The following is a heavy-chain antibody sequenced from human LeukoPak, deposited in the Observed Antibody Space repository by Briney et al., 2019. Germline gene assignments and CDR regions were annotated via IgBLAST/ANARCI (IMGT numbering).Heavy chain of an antibody. Sequence: GGSLRLSCTASGFTSANYAASWVRQAPGKGLEWVSAITGSGGYTYYADSVKGRFTISRDDSKNTLYLQMNSLRAEDTAVYYCAKENSGKYPDYWGQGTLVTVSS. V-gene: IGHV3-23*01. J-gene: IGHJ4*02. D-gene: IGHD1-26*01. CDR3: AKENSGKYPDY. CDR1: GFTSANYA. CDR2: ITGSGGYT.